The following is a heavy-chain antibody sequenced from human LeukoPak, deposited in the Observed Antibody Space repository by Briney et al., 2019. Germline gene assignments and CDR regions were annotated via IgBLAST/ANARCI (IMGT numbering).Heavy chain of an antibody. J-gene: IGHJ4*02. CDR3: ARAHTSGWYYSDS. CDR2: VYPSAST. V-gene: IGHV4-59*02. D-gene: IGHD6-19*01. Sequence: SETLSLTCIVSGGSVSGYYWNWIRQPPGKGLEGIGYVYPSASTNYNPSLKGRVTISEDTSKNQFSLKLSSMTAADTAVYYCARAHTSGWYYSDSWGQGTLVTVSS. CDR1: GGSVSGYY.